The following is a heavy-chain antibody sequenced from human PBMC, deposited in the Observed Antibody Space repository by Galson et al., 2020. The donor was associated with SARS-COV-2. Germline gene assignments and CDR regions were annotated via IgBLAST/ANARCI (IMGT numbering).Heavy chain of an antibody. D-gene: IGHD6-19*01. CDR3: ARRPVPQWLVLMDAFDI. Sequence: GESLKISCKGSGYSFTSYWIGWVRQMPGKGLEWMGIIYPGDSDTRYSPSFQGQVTISADKSISTAYLQWSSLKASDTAMYYGARRPVPQWLVLMDAFDIWGQGTMVTVSS. CDR2: IYPGDSDT. V-gene: IGHV5-51*01. CDR1: GYSFTSYW. J-gene: IGHJ3*02.